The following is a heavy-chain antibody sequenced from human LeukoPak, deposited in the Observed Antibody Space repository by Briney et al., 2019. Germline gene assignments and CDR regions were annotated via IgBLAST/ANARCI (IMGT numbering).Heavy chain of an antibody. CDR1: GGTFSSYA. CDR3: ARWLIIGYCSSTSCYKDPFDP. Sequence: SVKVSCKASGGTFSSYAISWVRQAPGQGLEWMGRIIPILGIANYAQKFQGRVTITADKSTSTAYMELRSLRSDDTAVYYCARWLIIGYCSSTSCYKDPFDPWGQGTLVTVSS. V-gene: IGHV1-69*04. J-gene: IGHJ5*02. D-gene: IGHD2-2*02. CDR2: IIPILGIA.